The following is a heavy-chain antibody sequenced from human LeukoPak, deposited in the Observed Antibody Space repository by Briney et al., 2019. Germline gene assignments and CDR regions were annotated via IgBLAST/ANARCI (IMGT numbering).Heavy chain of an antibody. CDR2: IYHSGST. V-gene: IGHV4-30-2*01. D-gene: IGHD3-22*01. CDR1: GGSISSGGYS. CDR3: DSTYYYDSSGYYYGAEYFQH. J-gene: IGHJ1*01. Sequence: SETLSLTCAVSGGSISSGGYSWSWIRQPPGKGLEWIGYIYHSGSTYYNPSLKSRVTISVDRSKNQFSLKLSSVTAADTAVYYCDSTYYYDSSGYYYGAEYFQHWGQGTLVTVSS.